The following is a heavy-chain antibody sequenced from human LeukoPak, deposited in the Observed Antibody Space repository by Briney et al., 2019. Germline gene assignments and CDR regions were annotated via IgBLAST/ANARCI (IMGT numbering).Heavy chain of an antibody. CDR1: GFTFSNYA. CDR2: ISGSGGST. J-gene: IGHJ6*02. CDR3: AKDRSALGLGNGMDV. D-gene: IGHD3-16*01. V-gene: IGHV3-23*01. Sequence: GGSLRLSCAASGFTFSNYAMSWVRQAPGKGLEWVSAISGSGGSTYYADSVKGRFTISRDNSKNTLYLQMNSLRAEDTAVYYCAKDRSALGLGNGMDVWGQGTTVTVSS.